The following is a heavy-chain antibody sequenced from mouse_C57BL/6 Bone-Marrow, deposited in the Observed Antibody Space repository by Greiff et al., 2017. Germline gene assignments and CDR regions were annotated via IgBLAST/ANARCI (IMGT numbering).Heavy chain of an antibody. CDR2: ISNGGGST. Sequence: EVHLVESGGGLVQPGGSLKLSCAASGFTFSDYYMYWFRQTPEKRLEWVAYISNGGGSTYYPDTVKGRFTISRDNAKNTLYLQMSRLKSEDTAMYYWARHHDGYYYAMDYWGQGTSVTVSS. CDR1: GFTFSDYY. J-gene: IGHJ4*01. V-gene: IGHV5-12*01. CDR3: ARHHDGYYYAMDY. D-gene: IGHD2-3*01.